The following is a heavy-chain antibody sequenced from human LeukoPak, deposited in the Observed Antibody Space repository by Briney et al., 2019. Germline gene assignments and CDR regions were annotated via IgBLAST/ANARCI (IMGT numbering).Heavy chain of an antibody. CDR3: ARDSSSGWYHDY. CDR1: GFTVSSNY. D-gene: IGHD6-19*01. V-gene: IGHV3-53*01. Sequence: GGSLRLSCAASGFTVSSNYFSWVRQAPGKGLEWVSVIYSGGNTYYADSVKGRFTISRDNSKNTLYLQMNSLRAEDTAVYYCARDSSSGWYHDYWGQGTLVTVSS. J-gene: IGHJ4*02. CDR2: IYSGGNT.